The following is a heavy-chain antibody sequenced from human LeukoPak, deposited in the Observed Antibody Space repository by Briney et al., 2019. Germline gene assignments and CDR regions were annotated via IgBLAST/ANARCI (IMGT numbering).Heavy chain of an antibody. J-gene: IGHJ6*03. CDR2: INSDGSST. CDR1: GFTFSSYW. V-gene: IGHV3-74*01. Sequence: GGSLRLSCAASGFTFSSYWMHWVRQAPGKGLVWVSRINSDGSSTSYADSVKGRFTISRDNAKNTLYLQMNSLRAEDTAVYYCARMAYSSSSTNNNYCMDVWGKGTTVTVSS. D-gene: IGHD6-6*01. CDR3: ARMAYSSSSTNNNYCMDV.